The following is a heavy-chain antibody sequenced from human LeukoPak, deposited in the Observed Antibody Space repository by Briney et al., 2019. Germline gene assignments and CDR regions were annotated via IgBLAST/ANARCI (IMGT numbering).Heavy chain of an antibody. Sequence: SETLSLTCAVYGGSFSGYYWSWIRQPPGKGLEWIGEINHSGSTNYNPSLKSRVTISVDTSKNQFSLKLSSVTAADTAVYYCARDLMGATRDYWGQGTLVTVSS. CDR3: ARDLMGATRDY. CDR1: GGSFSGYY. V-gene: IGHV4-34*01. D-gene: IGHD1-26*01. CDR2: INHSGST. J-gene: IGHJ4*02.